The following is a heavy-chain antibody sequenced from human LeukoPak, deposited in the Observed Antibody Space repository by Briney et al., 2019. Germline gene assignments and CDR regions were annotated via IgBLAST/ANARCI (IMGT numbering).Heavy chain of an antibody. D-gene: IGHD1-26*01. CDR2: INPNSGNT. CDR1: GYTFTSYD. Sequence: ASVKVSCKASGYTFTSYDINWVRQATGQGLEWMGWINPNSGNTGYAQKFQGRVTMTRNTSISTAYMELSSLRSEDTAVYYCARKFAPRSCTYYYYKYMGVWGKGTTVTVSS. CDR3: ARKFAPRSCTYYYYKYMGV. V-gene: IGHV1-8*01. J-gene: IGHJ6*03.